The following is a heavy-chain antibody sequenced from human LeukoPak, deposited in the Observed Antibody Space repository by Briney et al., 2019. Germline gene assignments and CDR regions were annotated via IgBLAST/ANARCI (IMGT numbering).Heavy chain of an antibody. V-gene: IGHV1-2*02. CDR1: GYTFTGYY. D-gene: IGHD2-15*01. CDR3: ARGTYCSGGSCYSVYFDY. Sequence: ASVKVSCKASGYTFTGYYTHWVRQAPGQGLEWMGWINPNSGGTNYAQKFQGRVTMTRDTSISTAYMELSRLRSDDTAVYYCARGTYCSGGSCYSVYFDYWGQGTLVTVSS. CDR2: INPNSGGT. J-gene: IGHJ4*02.